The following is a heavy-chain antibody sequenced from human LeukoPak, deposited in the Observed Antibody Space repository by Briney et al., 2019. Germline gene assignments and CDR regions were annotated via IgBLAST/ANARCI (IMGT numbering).Heavy chain of an antibody. CDR3: ARGRDSSSTFDY. V-gene: IGHV4-4*07. CDR1: GGSIGDNY. CDR2: MYISGSP. J-gene: IGHJ4*02. D-gene: IGHD6-6*01. Sequence: SETLSLTCTVSGGSIGDNYWTWIRQPAGKGLEWIGRMYISGSPNYNPSLNSRVTMSLDTSNNQFSLRLSSVTAADTAVYYCARGRDSSSTFDYWGQGILVTVSS.